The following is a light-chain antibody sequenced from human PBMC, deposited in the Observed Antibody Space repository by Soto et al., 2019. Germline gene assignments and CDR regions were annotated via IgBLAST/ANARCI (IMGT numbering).Light chain of an antibody. CDR2: GAS. Sequence: EVVLTQSPGTLSLSPGDRATLSCRARQSVSRNDLAWYQQKPGQTPRLLIFGASNRAADIPARFRASGSGTDFTLTISGLEHDDFAGYYCQQYDFLHLTFGGGT. J-gene: IGKJ4*01. CDR1: QSVSRND. CDR3: QQYDFLHLT. V-gene: IGKV3-20*01.